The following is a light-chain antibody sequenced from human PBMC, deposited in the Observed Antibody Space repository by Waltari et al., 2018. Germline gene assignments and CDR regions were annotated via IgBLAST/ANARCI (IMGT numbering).Light chain of an antibody. CDR2: GNN. CDR3: QSFDTSLSHGVV. Sequence: QSILTQPPSVSGAPGQRVTISCTGSSSNIGAGHDVHWYQEFPGTGPKLLIYGNNNRPSGVPDRLSGSKSGPSASLTITGLQAEDEADYYCQSFDTSLSHGVVFGGGTKVTVL. J-gene: IGLJ3*02. CDR1: SSNIGAGHD. V-gene: IGLV1-40*02.